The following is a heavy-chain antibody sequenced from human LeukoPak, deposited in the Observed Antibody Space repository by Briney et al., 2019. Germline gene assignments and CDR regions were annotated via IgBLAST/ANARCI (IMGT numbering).Heavy chain of an antibody. Sequence: ASVKVSCKASGCSFTSYYMHWARQAPGQGLEWMGVINPSAGSTTYAQKFQGRVTMTRDTSTSIVYMELSSLRSEDTAVYYCAREEMASMTFSLEHAFDIWGQGTMVTVSS. CDR2: INPSAGST. CDR3: AREEMASMTFSLEHAFDI. J-gene: IGHJ3*02. D-gene: IGHD5-24*01. CDR1: GCSFTSYY. V-gene: IGHV1-46*01.